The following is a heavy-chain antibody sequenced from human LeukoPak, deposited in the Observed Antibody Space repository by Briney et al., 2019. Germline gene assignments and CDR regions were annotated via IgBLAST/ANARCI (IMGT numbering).Heavy chain of an antibody. CDR3: ARDQVVD. CDR2: TTYDGSSE. J-gene: IGHJ4*02. Sequence: PGGSLRLSCAASGFAFNTYTMHWVRQAPGKGLEWVAATTYDGSSENYAASVKGRFTISRDNSRNTLYLQINSLRVDDTAVYYCARDQVVDLGQGTLVTVSS. V-gene: IGHV3-30-3*01. D-gene: IGHD2-15*01. CDR1: GFAFNTYT.